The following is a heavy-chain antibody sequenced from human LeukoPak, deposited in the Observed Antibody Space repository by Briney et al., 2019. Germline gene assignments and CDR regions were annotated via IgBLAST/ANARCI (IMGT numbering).Heavy chain of an antibody. CDR3: ARVGGGQQLVASPLYYFDY. V-gene: IGHV4-59*11. CDR2: IYYSGST. CDR1: GGSISSHY. Sequence: PSKTLSLTCTVSGGSISSHYWSWVRQPPGKGLEWIGYIYYSGSTKYNPSLKSRVTISVDTSKNQFSLKLSSVTAADTAVYYCARVGGGQQLVASPLYYFDYWGQGTLVTVSS. D-gene: IGHD6-13*01. J-gene: IGHJ4*02.